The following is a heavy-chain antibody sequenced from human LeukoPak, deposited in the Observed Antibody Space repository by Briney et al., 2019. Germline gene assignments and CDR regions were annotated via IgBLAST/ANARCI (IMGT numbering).Heavy chain of an antibody. CDR1: GGTFSSYA. Sequence: ASVKVSCKASGGTFSSYAISWVRQAAGQGLEWMGRSIPILGIANYAQKFLGRVTITADKSTSTAYMELSSLRSEDTAVYYCARGGHFGVVPPFLDIWGQGTMVTVSS. V-gene: IGHV1-69*04. D-gene: IGHD3-3*01. CDR3: ARGGHFGVVPPFLDI. CDR2: SIPILGIA. J-gene: IGHJ3*02.